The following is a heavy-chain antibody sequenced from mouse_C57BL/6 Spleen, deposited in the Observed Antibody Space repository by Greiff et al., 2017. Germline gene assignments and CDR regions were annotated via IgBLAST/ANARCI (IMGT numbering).Heavy chain of an antibody. D-gene: IGHD6-2*01. J-gene: IGHJ4*01. CDR3: ARDSLYAMDY. V-gene: IGHV1-80*01. CDR2: IYPGDGDT. Sequence: LVESGAELVKPGASVKISCKASGYAFSSYWMNWVKQRPGKGLEWIGQIYPGDGDTNYNGKFKGKATLTADKSSSTAYMQLSSLTSEDSAVYFCARDSLYAMDYWGQGTSVTVSS. CDR1: GYAFSSYW.